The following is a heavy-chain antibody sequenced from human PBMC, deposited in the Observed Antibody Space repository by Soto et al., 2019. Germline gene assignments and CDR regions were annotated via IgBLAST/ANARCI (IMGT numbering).Heavy chain of an antibody. V-gene: IGHV1-69*12. CDR3: ARKGLERRHPDY. J-gene: IGHJ4*02. D-gene: IGHD1-1*01. Sequence: VQQVQSGAEVKKPGASVKVSCKASGGAISIYANSWVRQAPGQELEWMGGIIPIFGTEIYAQKFQGRVTITADESTSTAYMDLSSLRSEDMAVYYCARKGLERRHPDYWGQGTLVTVSS. CDR1: GGAISIYA. CDR2: IIPIFGTE.